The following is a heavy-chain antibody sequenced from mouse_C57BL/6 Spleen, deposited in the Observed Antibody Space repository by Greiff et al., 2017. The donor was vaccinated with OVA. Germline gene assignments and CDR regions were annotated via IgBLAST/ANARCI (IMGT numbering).Heavy chain of an antibody. CDR3: ARVDYDVGFAY. D-gene: IGHD2-4*01. CDR1: GYSITSGYY. Sequence: VQLKESGPGLVKPSQSLSLTCSVTGYSITSGYYWNWIRQFPGNKLEWMGYISYDGSNNYNPSLKNRISITRDTSKNQFFLKLNSVTTEDTATYYCARVDYDVGFAYWGQGTLVTVSA. V-gene: IGHV3-6*01. J-gene: IGHJ3*01. CDR2: ISYDGSN.